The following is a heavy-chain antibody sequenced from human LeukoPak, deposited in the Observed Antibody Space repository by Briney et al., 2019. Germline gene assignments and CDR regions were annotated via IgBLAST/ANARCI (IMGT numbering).Heavy chain of an antibody. CDR1: GFTFSSYA. D-gene: IGHD6-6*01. J-gene: IGHJ6*03. V-gene: IGHV3-21*01. CDR3: AREVAARPLPYYMDV. CDR2: ISSSSSYI. Sequence: GGSLRLSCAASGFTFSSYAMSWVRQAPGKGLEWVSSISSSSSYIYYADSVKGRFTISRDNAKNSLYLQMNSLRAEDTAVYYCAREVAARPLPYYMDVWGKGTTVTVSS.